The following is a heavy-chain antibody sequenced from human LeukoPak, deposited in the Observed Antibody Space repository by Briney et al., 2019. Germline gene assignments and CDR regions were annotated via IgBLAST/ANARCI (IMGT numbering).Heavy chain of an antibody. CDR3: ARAVPGPAPASYRFGY. V-gene: IGHV1-8*01. D-gene: IGHD3-16*02. J-gene: IGHJ4*02. CDR2: MNPNSGNT. CDR1: GYTFTSYD. Sequence: ASVKVSCKASGYTFTSYDINWVRQATGQGLEWMGWMNPNSGNTGYAQKFQGRVTMTRNTSISTAYMELSSLRSEDTAVYYCARAVPGPAPASYRFGYWGQGTLVTVSS.